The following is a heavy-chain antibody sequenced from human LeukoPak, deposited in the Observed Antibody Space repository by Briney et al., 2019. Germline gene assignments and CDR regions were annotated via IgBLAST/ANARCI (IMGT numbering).Heavy chain of an antibody. V-gene: IGHV4-34*01. CDR1: IGSFSGYY. CDR3: ARRSSSTIYYYYMDV. Sequence: SETLSLTCSVWIGSFSGYYWSWIRQPPGKGLEWIGEINHSGSTNYNPSLKSRVTISVDTSKNQFSLKLSSVTAADTAVYYCARRSSSTIYYYYMDVWGKGTTVTVSS. CDR2: INHSGST. J-gene: IGHJ6*03. D-gene: IGHD6-6*01.